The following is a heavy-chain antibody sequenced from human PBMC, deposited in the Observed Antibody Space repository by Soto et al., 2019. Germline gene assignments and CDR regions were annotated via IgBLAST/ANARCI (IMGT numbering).Heavy chain of an antibody. Sequence: QVQLQESGPGLVKPSETLSLTCTVSSGSIINYYWSWIGQPPGKGLAWIGFIYYSGSPNYNSFLKRRVAMSEDTSKQQLCLELNPASAADTAVYYCASRLTLATTTGDAFYLWGQGRMVTVSS. V-gene: IGHV4-59*01. J-gene: IGHJ3*01. CDR1: SGSIINYY. D-gene: IGHD4-17*01. CDR3: ASRLTLATTTGDAFYL. CDR2: IYYSGSP.